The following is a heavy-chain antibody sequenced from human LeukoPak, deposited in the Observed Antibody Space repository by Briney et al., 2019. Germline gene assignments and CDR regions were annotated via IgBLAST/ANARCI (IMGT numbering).Heavy chain of an antibody. V-gene: IGHV4-34*01. CDR1: GGSFSGYY. J-gene: IGHJ4*02. D-gene: IGHD1-26*01. CDR2: INHSGST. CDR3: AGAEEVGAMSY. Sequence: SETLSFTCAVYGGSFSGYYWSWIRQPPGKGLEWIGEINHSGSTNYNPSLKSRVTISVDTSKNQFSLKLSSVTAADTAVYYCAGAEEVGAMSYWGQGTLVTVSS.